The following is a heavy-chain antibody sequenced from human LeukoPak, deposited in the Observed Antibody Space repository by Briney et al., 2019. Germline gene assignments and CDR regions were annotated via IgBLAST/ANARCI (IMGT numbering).Heavy chain of an antibody. CDR3: AHRPQSTNWGSRWFDP. CDR1: GFSLSTSGVG. D-gene: IGHD7-27*01. CDR2: IYWDDDK. Sequence: SGPTLVNPTQTLTLTCTFSGFSLSTSGVGVGWIRQPPGKALEWLALIYWDDDKRYSPSLKSRLTITKDTSKNQVVPTMTNMDPVDTATYYCAHRPQSTNWGSRWFDPWGQGTLVTVSS. V-gene: IGHV2-5*02. J-gene: IGHJ5*02.